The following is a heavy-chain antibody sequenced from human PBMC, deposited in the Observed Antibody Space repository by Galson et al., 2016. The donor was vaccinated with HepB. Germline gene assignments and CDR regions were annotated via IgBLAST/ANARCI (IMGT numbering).Heavy chain of an antibody. Sequence: RSLRLSCAASGFKFETYGIHWVRQTPGRGLEWLAVVWYDASNTNYGDSVRGRSTISRDNSKALVSLQMKSLRANDTGVYYCARGGRWYDTNDSQIIEFWGQGTLVTVSP. CDR1: GFKFETYG. V-gene: IGHV3-33*01. D-gene: IGHD1-1*01. CDR3: ARGGRWYDTNDSQIIEF. J-gene: IGHJ4*02. CDR2: VWYDASNT.